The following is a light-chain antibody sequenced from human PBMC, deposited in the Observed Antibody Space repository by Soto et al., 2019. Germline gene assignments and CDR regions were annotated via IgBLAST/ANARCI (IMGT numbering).Light chain of an antibody. CDR2: DAS. CDR1: QGISSA. Sequence: AIQLTQSPSSLSASVGDRVTITCRASQGISSALAWYQQKPGKAPKLLIYDASSLDSGVPSRFSVSGAGTDFTLTISSLQPEDFATYYCQQNETFGQGNKLEIK. J-gene: IGKJ2*01. CDR3: QQNET. V-gene: IGKV1-13*02.